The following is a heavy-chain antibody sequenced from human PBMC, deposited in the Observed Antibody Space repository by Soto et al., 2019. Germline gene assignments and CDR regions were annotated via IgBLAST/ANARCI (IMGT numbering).Heavy chain of an antibody. Sequence: SETLSLTCAVYGGSFSGYYWSWIRQPPGKGLEWIGEINHSGSTNYNPSLKSRVTISVDTSKNQFSLKLSSVTAADTAVYYCARGLGIAAAGTHWFDPWGQGTRGTV. CDR1: GGSFSGYY. CDR3: ARGLGIAAAGTHWFDP. CDR2: INHSGST. V-gene: IGHV4-34*01. D-gene: IGHD6-13*01. J-gene: IGHJ5*02.